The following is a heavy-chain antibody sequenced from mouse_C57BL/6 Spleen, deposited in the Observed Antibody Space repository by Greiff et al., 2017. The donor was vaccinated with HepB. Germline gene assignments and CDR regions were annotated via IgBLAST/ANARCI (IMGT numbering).Heavy chain of an antibody. D-gene: IGHD2-2*01. Sequence: QVQLQQSGPELVKPGASVKISCKASGYAFSSSWMNWVKQRPGKGLEWIGRIYPGDGDTNYNGKFKGKATLTEDKSSSTAYMQLSSLTSEDSAVYFCARVGSTMVTWNYWGQGTTLTVSS. CDR3: ARVGSTMVTWNY. CDR2: IYPGDGDT. J-gene: IGHJ2*01. CDR1: GYAFSSSW. V-gene: IGHV1-82*01.